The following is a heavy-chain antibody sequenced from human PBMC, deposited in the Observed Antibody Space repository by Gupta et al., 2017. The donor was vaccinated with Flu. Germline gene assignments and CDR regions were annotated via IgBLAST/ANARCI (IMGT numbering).Heavy chain of an antibody. D-gene: IGHD2-2*01. J-gene: IGHJ4*02. Sequence: QVHLVQSGAEVKKPGASVRVSCKASGYSFIDYHLHWVRRAPGQGLEWVGWINPKNGDTKYAQRVQGRVTMTTATSLNTAYMELTSLQSDDTAMYFCARGAYLYAPYFDYWDEGTLVTVSS. CDR1: GYSFIDYH. CDR3: ARGAYLYAPYFDY. CDR2: INPKNGDT. V-gene: IGHV1-2*02.